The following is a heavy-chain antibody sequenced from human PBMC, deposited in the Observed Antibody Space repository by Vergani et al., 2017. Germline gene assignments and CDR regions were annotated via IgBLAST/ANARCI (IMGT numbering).Heavy chain of an antibody. D-gene: IGHD1-1*01. V-gene: IGHV4-31*03. Sequence: QVQLQESGPGLVKPSQTLSLTCTVSGGSISSGGYYWSWIRQPPGKGLEWIGEINHSGSTNYNPSLKSRVTISVDTSKNQFSLKLSSVTAADTAVYYCARGGRRYFDLWGQGTLVTVSS. J-gene: IGHJ5*02. CDR1: GGSISSGGYY. CDR2: INHSGST. CDR3: ARGGRRYFDL.